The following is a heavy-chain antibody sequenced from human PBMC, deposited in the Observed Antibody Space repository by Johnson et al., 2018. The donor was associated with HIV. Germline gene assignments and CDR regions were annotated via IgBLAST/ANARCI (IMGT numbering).Heavy chain of an antibody. Sequence: QVQLVESGGGVVQPGRSLRLSCAASGFTFSSYGMHWVRQAPGKGLDWVAVISYDGDNKYFADSVKGRFTISRDNSKNTLYLQMNSLRAEDTAVYYCAKVDTAMVNAFDIWGQGTMVTVSS. CDR1: GFTFSSYG. V-gene: IGHV3-30*18. CDR2: ISYDGDNK. J-gene: IGHJ3*02. D-gene: IGHD5-18*01. CDR3: AKVDTAMVNAFDI.